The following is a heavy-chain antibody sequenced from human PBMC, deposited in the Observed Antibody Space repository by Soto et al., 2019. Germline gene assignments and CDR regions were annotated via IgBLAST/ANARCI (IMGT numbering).Heavy chain of an antibody. CDR3: AKDSVVAATPSDFYYYYGMDV. V-gene: IGHV3-23*01. D-gene: IGHD2-15*01. CDR1: GFTFSSYA. Sequence: RLSCAASGFTFSSYAMSWVRQAPGKGLEWVSAISGSGGSTYYADSVKGRFTISRDNSKNTLYLQMNSLRAEDTAVYYCAKDSVVAATPSDFYYYYGMDVWGQGTTVTVSS. CDR2: ISGSGGST. J-gene: IGHJ6*02.